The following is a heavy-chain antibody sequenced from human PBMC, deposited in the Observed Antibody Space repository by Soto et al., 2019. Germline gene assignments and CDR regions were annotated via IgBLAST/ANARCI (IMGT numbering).Heavy chain of an antibody. CDR2: IYYSGST. D-gene: IGHD2-2*01. CDR3: ARDTGIVVVPAATYNWCDP. Sequence: SETLSLTCTVSGGSVSSGSYYWSWIRQPPGKGLEWIGYIYYSGSTNYNPSLKSRVTISVDTSKNQFSLKLSSVTAADTAVYYCARDTGIVVVPAATYNWCDPWGQGTMGIVSP. CDR1: GGSVSSGSYY. J-gene: IGHJ5*02. V-gene: IGHV4-61*01.